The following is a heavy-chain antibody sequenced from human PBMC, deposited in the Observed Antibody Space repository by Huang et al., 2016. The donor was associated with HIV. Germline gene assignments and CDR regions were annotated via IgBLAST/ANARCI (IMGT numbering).Heavy chain of an antibody. D-gene: IGHD4-17*01. J-gene: IGHJ4*02. CDR1: GYHFTNYD. CDR2: MNPNTGNT. Sequence: QVHLVQSGAEVKKPGASVKVSWKASGYHFTNYDIKWVRQGPGPGLEWMGCMNPNTGNTGFAQSFQGRVTMTRKTSITPAYMELTSLTPEDTAVYYCARSAYGDLDYWGLGTLVIVSS. V-gene: IGHV1-8*02. CDR3: ARSAYGDLDY.